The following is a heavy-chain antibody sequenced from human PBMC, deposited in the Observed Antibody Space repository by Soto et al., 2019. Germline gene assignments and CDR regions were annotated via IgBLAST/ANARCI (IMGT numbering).Heavy chain of an antibody. J-gene: IGHJ2*01. CDR1: GGSISSGNYY. Sequence: QVQLQESGPGLVKPSQTLSLTCTVSGGSISSGNYYWSWIRQPPGKGLEWIAYIYYSGSTYYNPSLKRRVTLSVDTSKNQFSLKLSSVTAADTAVYYCARRRGYDWDWYFDLWGRGTLVTVSS. CDR3: ARRRGYDWDWYFDL. CDR2: IYYSGST. V-gene: IGHV4-30-4*01. D-gene: IGHD5-12*01.